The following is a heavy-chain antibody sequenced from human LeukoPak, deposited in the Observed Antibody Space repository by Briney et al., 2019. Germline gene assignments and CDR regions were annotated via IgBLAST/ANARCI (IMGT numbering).Heavy chain of an antibody. D-gene: IGHD3-10*01. J-gene: IGHJ4*02. Sequence: PGGSLRLSCAASGFTVSSNYMSWVRQAPGKGLEWVSVIYSGGSTYYADSVKGRFTISRDNSKNTLYLQMNSLRAEDTAVYYCAREEYYYGSGSYFDYWGQGTLVTVSS. CDR1: GFTVSSNY. CDR3: AREEYYYGSGSYFDY. V-gene: IGHV3-66*01. CDR2: IYSGGST.